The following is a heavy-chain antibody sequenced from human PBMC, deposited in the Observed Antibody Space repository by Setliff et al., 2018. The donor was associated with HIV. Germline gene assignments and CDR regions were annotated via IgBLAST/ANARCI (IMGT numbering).Heavy chain of an antibody. CDR2: INTNTGNP. CDR3: ARTEKAMVRGVRSYYYYGMDV. J-gene: IGHJ6*02. D-gene: IGHD3-10*01. CDR1: GYTFTSYA. Sequence: ASVKVSCKASGYTFTSYAMNWVRQAPGQGLEWMGWINTNTGNPTYAQGFTGRFVFSLDTSVSTAYLQISSLKAEDTAVYYCARTEKAMVRGVRSYYYYGMDVWGQGTMVTVSS. V-gene: IGHV7-4-1*02.